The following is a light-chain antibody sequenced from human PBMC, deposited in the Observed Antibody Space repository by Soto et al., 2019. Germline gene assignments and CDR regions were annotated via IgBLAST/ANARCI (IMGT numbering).Light chain of an antibody. J-gene: IGLJ1*01. CDR3: QSYDSSISAYV. Sequence: VLTQPGPRSRAPGQRATISCTGSSSNSRPPSDVPWYQQFPGTAPKLLIYSNSNRPSGVPDRYYGSRSGTSASPAIPGLQAEDEADDSCQSYDSSISAYVIGTGSKVTGL. CDR2: SNS. CDR1: SSNSRPPSD. V-gene: IGLV1-40*01.